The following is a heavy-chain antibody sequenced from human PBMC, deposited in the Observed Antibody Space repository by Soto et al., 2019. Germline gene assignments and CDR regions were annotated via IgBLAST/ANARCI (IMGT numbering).Heavy chain of an antibody. D-gene: IGHD1-26*01. Sequence: EVKLVETGGALIQPGGSLTLSCAVSGFSVSTNYMAWVRQGPGKGLEWVSVIYTGGTTHYANSVTGRFTFSRDTSKNILYLHLNSLTTDGTAIYYCAKGWGYYFESWGQGTLVAVSS. V-gene: IGHV3-53*02. CDR1: GFSVSTNY. CDR2: IYTGGTT. J-gene: IGHJ4*02. CDR3: AKGWGYYFES.